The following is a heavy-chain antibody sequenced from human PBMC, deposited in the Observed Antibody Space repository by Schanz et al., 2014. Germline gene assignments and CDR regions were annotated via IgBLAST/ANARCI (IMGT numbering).Heavy chain of an antibody. CDR3: AKDHPSSGWPAFDV. Sequence: EVQLLDSGGGLVQPGGSLRLSCAASGFTFTNYAMNWVRQAPGRGLEWVSGITRQGTTYYADFVKGRFSISRDLSSNTLYLQMNSLRADDSAIYYCAKDHPSSGWPAFDVWGQGTQVTVSS. CDR1: GFTFTNYA. D-gene: IGHD6-19*01. J-gene: IGHJ4*02. V-gene: IGHV3-23*01. CDR2: ITRQGTT.